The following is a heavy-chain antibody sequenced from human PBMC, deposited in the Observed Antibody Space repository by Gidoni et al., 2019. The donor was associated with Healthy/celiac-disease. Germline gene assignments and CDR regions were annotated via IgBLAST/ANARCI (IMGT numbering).Heavy chain of an antibody. CDR3: ARERMVQGVIIKKGGWFDP. V-gene: IGHV3-30-3*01. CDR1: GFTFSSYA. J-gene: IGHJ5*02. D-gene: IGHD3-10*01. CDR2: ISYDGSNK. Sequence: QVQLVESGGGVVQPGRSLRLSCAASGFTFSSYAMHWVRQAPGKGLEWVAVISYDGSNKYYADSVKGRFTISRDNSKNTLYLQMNSLRAEDTAVYYCARERMVQGVIIKKGGWFDPWGQGTLVTVSS.